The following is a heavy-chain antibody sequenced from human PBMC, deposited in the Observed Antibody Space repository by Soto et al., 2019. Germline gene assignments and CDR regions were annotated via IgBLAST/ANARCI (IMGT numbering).Heavy chain of an antibody. Sequence: QLQLQESGPGLVKPSETLSLTCTVSGGSISSSSYYWGWIRQPPGKGLEWIGSISYSGTTYYNPPPKSRVTISVDTSKNHFSLKLSSATAADTAVYYCARHGKLGWNWFDPCGQGTLVTVSS. D-gene: IGHD3-3*02. V-gene: IGHV4-39*01. J-gene: IGHJ5*02. CDR1: GGSISSSSYY. CDR3: ARHGKLGWNWFDP. CDR2: ISYSGTT.